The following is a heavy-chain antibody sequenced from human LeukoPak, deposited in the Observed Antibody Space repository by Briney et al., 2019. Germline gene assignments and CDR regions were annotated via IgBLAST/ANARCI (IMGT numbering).Heavy chain of an antibody. J-gene: IGHJ4*02. Sequence: GGSLRLSCAASGFTVSSNYMSWVRQAPGKGLEWVSVIYSGGSTYYADSVKGRFTISRDNSKNTLYLQMNSLRAEDTAVYYCARRYPYSSSFQWPLHTYYFDYWGQGTLVTVSS. CDR3: ARRYPYSSSFQWPLHTYYFDY. CDR1: GFTVSSNY. V-gene: IGHV3-66*01. CDR2: IYSGGST. D-gene: IGHD6-13*01.